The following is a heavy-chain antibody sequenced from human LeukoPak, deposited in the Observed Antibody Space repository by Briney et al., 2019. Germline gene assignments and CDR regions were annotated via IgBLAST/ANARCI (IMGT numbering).Heavy chain of an antibody. CDR3: AIQSDCGLDY. CDR2: IYPGDSDT. D-gene: IGHD2-21*01. Sequence: ESLRISRKGSGYTFSSYWIGWVRQMPGKGLGWMGIIYPGDSDTRYSPSLQGQVTLSLDTSIGTAYLQWSSLKASDTAIYCCAIQSDCGLDYWGQGTLVTVSS. CDR1: GYTFSSYW. J-gene: IGHJ4*02. V-gene: IGHV5-51*01.